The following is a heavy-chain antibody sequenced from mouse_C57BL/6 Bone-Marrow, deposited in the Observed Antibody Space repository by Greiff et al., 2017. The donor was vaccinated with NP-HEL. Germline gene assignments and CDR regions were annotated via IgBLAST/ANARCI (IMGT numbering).Heavy chain of an antibody. Sequence: EVQLQQSGAELVRPGASVKLSCTASGFNIKDDYMHWVKQRPEQGLEWIGWIDPENGDTESASKFQGKATITADTSSNTAYLQLSSLTSEDTAVYYCTNWDVGAWFAYWGQGTLVTVSA. D-gene: IGHD4-1*01. CDR3: TNWDVGAWFAY. CDR1: GFNIKDDY. J-gene: IGHJ3*01. V-gene: IGHV14-4*01. CDR2: IDPENGDT.